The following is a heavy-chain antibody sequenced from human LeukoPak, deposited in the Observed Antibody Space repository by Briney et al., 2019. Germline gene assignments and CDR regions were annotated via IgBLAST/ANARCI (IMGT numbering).Heavy chain of an antibody. CDR2: ISSSGSTI. J-gene: IGHJ4*02. CDR3: ARRYYYDSSGYYYNDY. CDR1: GFTFSDYY. Sequence: GGSLRLSCAASGFTFSDYYMSWIRQAPGKGLEWVSYISSSGSTIYYADSVKGRFTISRDSAKNSLYLQMNSLRAEDTAVYYCARRYYYDSSGYYYNDYWGQGTLVTVSS. D-gene: IGHD3-22*01. V-gene: IGHV3-11*01.